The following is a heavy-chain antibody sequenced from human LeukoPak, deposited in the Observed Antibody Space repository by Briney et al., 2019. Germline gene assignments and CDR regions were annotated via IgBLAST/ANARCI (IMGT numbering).Heavy chain of an antibody. CDR1: GGSFSDYY. Sequence: SETLSLTCAVYGGSFSDYYWSWIRQPPGKGLEWIGEINHSGRTNHNPSLKSRLTISVDTSKNQFSLKLSSVTAADTAVYYCARDPNSSGSFDYWGQGTLVTVSS. V-gene: IGHV4-34*01. CDR3: ARDPNSSGSFDY. CDR2: INHSGRT. D-gene: IGHD3-10*01. J-gene: IGHJ4*02.